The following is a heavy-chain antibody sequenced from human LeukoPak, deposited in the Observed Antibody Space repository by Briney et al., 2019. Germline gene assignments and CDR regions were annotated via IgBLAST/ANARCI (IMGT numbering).Heavy chain of an antibody. Sequence: PGGSLRLSCAASGFTFSDYHMSWIRQAPGKGLEWVSYISSSGSTIYYADSVKGRFTISRDNAKNSLYLQMNSLRAEDTAVYYCARDRSSGWSYGMDVWGQGTTVTVSS. CDR3: ARDRSSGWSYGMDV. CDR1: GFTFSDYH. V-gene: IGHV3-11*01. J-gene: IGHJ6*02. D-gene: IGHD6-19*01. CDR2: ISSSGSTI.